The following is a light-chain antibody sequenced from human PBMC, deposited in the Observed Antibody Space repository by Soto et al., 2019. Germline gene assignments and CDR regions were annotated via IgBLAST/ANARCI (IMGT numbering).Light chain of an antibody. Sequence: DIQMTQAPSSLPASVGARLPISCRASQNIRAWLGWYQQKPGKAPKLLIYKASNLYGGVPSRFSGSASGREFRLTISSLQPDDFAIYYCHQYNSYPWTFGQGTKVDIK. J-gene: IGKJ1*01. CDR3: HQYNSYPWT. CDR1: QNIRAW. CDR2: KAS. V-gene: IGKV1-5*03.